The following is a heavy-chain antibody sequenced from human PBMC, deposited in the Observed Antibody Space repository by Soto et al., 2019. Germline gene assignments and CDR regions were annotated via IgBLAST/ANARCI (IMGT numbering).Heavy chain of an antibody. Sequence: TLSLTCAVSGGSISSGGYSWSWIRQPPGKGLEWIGYVYHSGNPYYNPSLKGRVTISLDRSKNQFSLELGSVTAADTAVYYCARLALVTRIFDYWGHGTLVTVSS. CDR1: GGSISSGGYS. V-gene: IGHV4-30-2*01. D-gene: IGHD2-21*02. CDR3: ARLALVTRIFDY. J-gene: IGHJ4*01. CDR2: VYHSGNP.